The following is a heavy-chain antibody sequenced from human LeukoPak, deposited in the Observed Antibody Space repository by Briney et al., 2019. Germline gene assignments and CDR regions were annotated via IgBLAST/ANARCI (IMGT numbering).Heavy chain of an antibody. CDR1: GLSFSSYS. Sequence: GRSLRLSCVASGLSFSSYSMHWVRQAPGKGPEWGAVISYDGSYKYVVDSGEGRFTISRDNSKDTLYLQMNSLRAEDTAVYYCARYRYSGSYFDYWGQGTLVTVSS. V-gene: IGHV3-30*04. CDR3: ARYRYSGSYFDY. CDR2: ISYDGSYK. J-gene: IGHJ4*02. D-gene: IGHD1-26*01.